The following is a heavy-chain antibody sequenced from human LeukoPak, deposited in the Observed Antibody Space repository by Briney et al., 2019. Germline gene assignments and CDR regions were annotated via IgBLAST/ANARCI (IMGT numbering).Heavy chain of an antibody. J-gene: IGHJ4*02. CDR3: AREMYLCSGGSCFFDS. CDR1: GYTFTGYY. V-gene: IGHV1-2*02. Sequence: ASVKVSCKASGYTFTGYYMHWVRQAPGQGLEWMGWINPNSGGTNYAQKFQGRVTMTRDTSISTAYMEPSRLRSDDTAVYYCAREMYLCSGGSCFFDSWGQGTLVTVSS. CDR2: INPNSGGT. D-gene: IGHD2-15*01.